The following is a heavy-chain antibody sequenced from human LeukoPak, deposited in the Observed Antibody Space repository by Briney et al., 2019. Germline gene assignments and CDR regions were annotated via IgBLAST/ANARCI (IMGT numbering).Heavy chain of an antibody. J-gene: IGHJ6*03. V-gene: IGHV4-4*07. D-gene: IGHD3-22*01. CDR3: ARVNYYDSSGYYAYYYYMDV. CDR2: IYTSGST. Sequence: SETLSLTCTVSGGSISSYYWSWIRQPAGKGLEWIGRIYTSGSTNYNPSLKSRVTISVDKSKNQFSLKLSSETAADTAVYYCARVNYYDSSGYYAYYYYMDVWGKGTTVTVSS. CDR1: GGSISSYY.